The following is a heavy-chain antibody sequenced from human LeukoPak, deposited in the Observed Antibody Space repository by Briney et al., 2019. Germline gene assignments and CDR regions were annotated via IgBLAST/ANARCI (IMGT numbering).Heavy chain of an antibody. CDR2: IGGSGEST. D-gene: IGHD1-20*01. CDR1: GFTFSSYA. J-gene: IGHJ4*02. Sequence: GGSLRLSCAASGFTFSSYAMSWVRQAPGKGLEWVSGIGGSGESTYYTDSVKGRFTISRDNSKNILYLQVNSLRAEDTAINYRAKGPGNWIANFDYWGQGTLVTVSS. V-gene: IGHV3-23*01. CDR3: AKGPGNWIANFDY.